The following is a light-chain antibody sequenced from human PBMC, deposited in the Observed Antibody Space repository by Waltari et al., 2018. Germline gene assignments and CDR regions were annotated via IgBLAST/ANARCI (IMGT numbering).Light chain of an antibody. Sequence: QSALTQPASVSGSPGQSITISCTGTATDVGGYNYVSWYQQHPGKAPKLIIFHVISRPSGISNRFSGYKFGNTASLTLSGVQPEDEADYCCCSFTSSSTWVFGGGTKLTVL. J-gene: IGLJ3*02. V-gene: IGLV2-14*03. CDR1: ATDVGGYNY. CDR2: HVI. CDR3: CSFTSSSTWV.